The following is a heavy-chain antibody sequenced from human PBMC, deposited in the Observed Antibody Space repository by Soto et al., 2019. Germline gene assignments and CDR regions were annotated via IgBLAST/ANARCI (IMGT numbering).Heavy chain of an antibody. CDR2: IYPGDSDT. V-gene: IGHV5-51*01. D-gene: IGHD6-13*01. CDR3: ARQTSTIAAYAPSWFDP. J-gene: IGHJ5*02. Sequence: EVQLVQSGAEVKKPGESLKISCKGSGYRFTSSWIAWVRQMPGKGLEWMGIIYPGDSDTRYSPSFQGQVTISADKSISTAYLQWSSLKASDTAMYYCARQTSTIAAYAPSWFDPWGQGTLVTVSS. CDR1: GYRFTSSW.